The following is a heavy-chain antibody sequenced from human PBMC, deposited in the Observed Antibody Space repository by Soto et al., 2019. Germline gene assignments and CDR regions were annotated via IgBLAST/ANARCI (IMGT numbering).Heavy chain of an antibody. J-gene: IGHJ6*02. V-gene: IGHV1-2*04. D-gene: IGHD2-15*01. CDR3: ARKVVVDATPGGMDV. CDR1: GYTFTGYY. CDR2: INPNSGGT. Sequence: GASVKVSCKASGYTFTGYYMHWVRQAPGRGLEWMGWINPNSGGTNYAQKFQGWVTMTRDTSISTAYMELSSLRSEDTAVYYCARKVVVDATPGGMDVWGQGT.